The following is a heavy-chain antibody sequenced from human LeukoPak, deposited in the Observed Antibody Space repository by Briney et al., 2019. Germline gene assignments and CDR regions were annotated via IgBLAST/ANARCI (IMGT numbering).Heavy chain of an antibody. CDR1: GYTFTSYG. Sequence: ASVKVSCKASGYTFTSYGISWVRQAPGQELEWMGWISAYNGNTNYAQKLQGRVTMTTDTSTSTAYMELRSLRSDDTAVYYCARPPSTYDSSGLDYWGQGTLVTVSS. V-gene: IGHV1-18*01. D-gene: IGHD3-22*01. CDR3: ARPPSTYDSSGLDY. CDR2: ISAYNGNT. J-gene: IGHJ4*02.